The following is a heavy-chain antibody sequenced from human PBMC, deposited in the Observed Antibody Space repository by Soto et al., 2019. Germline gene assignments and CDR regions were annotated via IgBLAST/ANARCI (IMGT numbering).Heavy chain of an antibody. V-gene: IGHV5-10-1*01. D-gene: IGHD3-22*01. CDR1: GYSFTSYW. CDR2: IDPSDSYT. CDR3: ASATYYYDSSGYYKSLYYYYGMDV. J-gene: IGHJ6*02. Sequence: GESLKISCKGSGYSFTSYWISWVRQMPGKGLEWMGRIDPSDSYTNYSPSFQGHVTISADKSISTAYLQWSSLKASDTAMYYCASATYYYDSSGYYKSLYYYYGMDVWGQGTTVTVSS.